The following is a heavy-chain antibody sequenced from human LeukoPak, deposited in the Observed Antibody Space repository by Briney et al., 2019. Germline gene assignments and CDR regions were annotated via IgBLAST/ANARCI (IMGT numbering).Heavy chain of an antibody. CDR1: GDSINNYY. D-gene: IGHD1-14*01. CDR3: ARYRNEALFAFDI. Sequence: PSETLSLTCTVSGDSINNYYWSWIRRPPGKGLEWIGYIYYSGSTNYNPSLKNRVTISVDTSKNQFSLKLNSVTAADTAVYYCARYRNEALFAFDIWGQGTMVTVSS. J-gene: IGHJ3*02. V-gene: IGHV4-59*01. CDR2: IYYSGST.